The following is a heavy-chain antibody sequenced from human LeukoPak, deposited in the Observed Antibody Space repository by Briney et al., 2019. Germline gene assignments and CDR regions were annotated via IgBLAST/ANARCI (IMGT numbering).Heavy chain of an antibody. CDR3: ARGVTGYSSWSLLDY. D-gene: IGHD6-13*01. CDR2: IKQDGSEK. CDR1: GFTFSNYG. J-gene: IGHJ4*02. Sequence: AGGSLRLSCAASGFTFSNYGMSWVRQAPGKGLEWVASIKQDGSEKFYVDSVKGRFTISRDNAKNSLYLQMNSLRAEDTAVYYCARGVTGYSSWSLLDYWGQGTLVTVSS. V-gene: IGHV3-7*01.